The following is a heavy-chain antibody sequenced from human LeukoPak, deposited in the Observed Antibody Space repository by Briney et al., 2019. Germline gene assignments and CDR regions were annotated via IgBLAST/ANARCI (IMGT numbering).Heavy chain of an antibody. CDR1: GASISSGGYS. D-gene: IGHD3-22*01. Sequence: RASETLSLTCAVSGASISSGGYSWSWIRQPPGKGLEWIGYIYHSGSTYYNPSLKSRVTISVDTSKNQFSLKLSSVTAADTAVYYCARVRNYYDSSGYLDYWGQGTLVTVSS. J-gene: IGHJ4*02. CDR3: ARVRNYYDSSGYLDY. V-gene: IGHV4-30-2*05. CDR2: IYHSGST.